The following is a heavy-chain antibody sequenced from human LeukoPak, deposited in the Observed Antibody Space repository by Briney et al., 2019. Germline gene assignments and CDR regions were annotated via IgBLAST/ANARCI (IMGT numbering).Heavy chain of an antibody. V-gene: IGHV4-39*07. J-gene: IGHJ4*02. CDR3: AGIAAALTAPFDY. CDR2: IYYSGST. D-gene: IGHD6-13*01. CDR1: GGSISSSSYY. Sequence: SQTLSLTCTVSGGSISSSSYYWGWIRQPPGKGLEWIGSIYYSGSTYYNPSLKSRVTISVDTSKNQFSLKLSSVTAADTAVYYCAGIAAALTAPFDYWGQGTLVTVSS.